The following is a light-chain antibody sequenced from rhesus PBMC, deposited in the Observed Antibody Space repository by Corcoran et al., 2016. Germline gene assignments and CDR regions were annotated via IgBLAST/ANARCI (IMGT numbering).Light chain of an antibody. J-gene: IGKJ3*01. CDR2: AAS. CDR1: QGISNY. CDR3: LQYNSKPFT. Sequence: DIQMTQSPSSLSASVGDRVTITCRASQGISNYLSWYQQKPGKAPKRRIYAASRLESGVPSRFSGSGSGTEFTLTSSSLQPEDFAAYYCLQYNSKPFTFGPGTKLDIK. V-gene: IGKV1-36*01.